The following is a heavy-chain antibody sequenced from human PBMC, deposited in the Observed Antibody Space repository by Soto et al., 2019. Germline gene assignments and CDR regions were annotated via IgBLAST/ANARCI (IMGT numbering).Heavy chain of an antibody. D-gene: IGHD6-6*01. CDR2: VFTTGDT. J-gene: IGHJ3*02. Sequence: QVQLQESGPGLVKPSETLSLTCTVSGGSISSYYWTWIRQPAGKGLEWIGRVFTTGDTNYTPSLKSRVTVSLDTSKNQFSLKLSSVTAADTAVYYCAREYSSSSGRTLDIWGQGTMVTVTS. CDR3: AREYSSSSGRTLDI. V-gene: IGHV4-4*07. CDR1: GGSISSYY.